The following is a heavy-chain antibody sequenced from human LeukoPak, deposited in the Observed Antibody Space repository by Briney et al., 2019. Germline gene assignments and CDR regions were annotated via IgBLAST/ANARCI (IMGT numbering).Heavy chain of an antibody. Sequence: AGGSLRLSCAVSGITLSNYGMSWVRQAPGKGLEWVAGISDSGGATNYADSVKGRFTISRDNPKNTLYLQMNSLRAEGTAVYFCAKRGVVIRVILVGFHKQAYYFDSWGQGALVTVSS. V-gene: IGHV3-23*01. CDR2: ISDSGGAT. D-gene: IGHD3-10*01. J-gene: IGHJ4*02. CDR1: GITLSNYG. CDR3: AKRGVVIRVILVGFHKQAYYFDS.